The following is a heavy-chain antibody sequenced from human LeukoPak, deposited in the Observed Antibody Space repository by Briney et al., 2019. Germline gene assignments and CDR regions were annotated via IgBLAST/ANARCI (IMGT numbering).Heavy chain of an antibody. CDR3: AREAGLGDYNWLDL. V-gene: IGHV3-48*03. D-gene: IGHD3-10*01. Sequence: GGSLRLSCAASGFTFSSYEMNWVRQAPGKGLEWVSYISSSGSTIYYADSVKGRFTISRDNAKNSLYLQMNSLRAEDTAVYYCAREAGLGDYNWLDLWGQGTLVTVPS. J-gene: IGHJ5*02. CDR1: GFTFSSYE. CDR2: ISSSGSTI.